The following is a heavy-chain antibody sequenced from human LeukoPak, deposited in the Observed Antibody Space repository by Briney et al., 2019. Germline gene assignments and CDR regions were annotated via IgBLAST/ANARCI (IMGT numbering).Heavy chain of an antibody. D-gene: IGHD2-2*02. Sequence: GGSLRLSCAASGFTFSSYSMNWVRQAPGKGLEWVSSISSSSSYIYYADSVKGRFTISRDNAKNSLYLQMNSLRAEDTAVYYCARGLYCSSTSCYTPHYYYYMDVWGKGTTVTVSS. CDR1: GFTFSSYS. J-gene: IGHJ6*03. V-gene: IGHV3-21*01. CDR2: ISSSSSYI. CDR3: ARGLYCSSTSCYTPHYYYYMDV.